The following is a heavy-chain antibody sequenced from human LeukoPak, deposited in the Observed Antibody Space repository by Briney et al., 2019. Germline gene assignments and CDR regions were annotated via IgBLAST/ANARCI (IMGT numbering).Heavy chain of an antibody. Sequence: ASVKVSCKVSGYTLTELSMHWVRQAPGKGLEWMGGFDPEDGETIYAQKFQGRVTMTEDTSTDTAYMELSSLRSEDTAVYYCATDLPSNYGLDYWGQGTLVTVSS. CDR2: FDPEDGET. CDR1: GYTLTELS. CDR3: ATDLPSNYGLDY. D-gene: IGHD4-11*01. V-gene: IGHV1-24*01. J-gene: IGHJ4*02.